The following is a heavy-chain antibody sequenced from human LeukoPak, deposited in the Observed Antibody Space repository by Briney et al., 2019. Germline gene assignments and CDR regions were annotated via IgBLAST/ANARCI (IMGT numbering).Heavy chain of an antibody. J-gene: IGHJ6*02. Sequence: SETLSPTCAVYGGSFSGYYWSWIRQPPGKGLEWIGEINHSGSTNYNPSLKSRVTISVDTSKNQFSLKLSSVTAADTAVYYCARRYYYYGMDVWGQGTTVTVSS. CDR3: ARRYYYYGMDV. CDR2: INHSGST. CDR1: GGSFSGYY. V-gene: IGHV4-34*01.